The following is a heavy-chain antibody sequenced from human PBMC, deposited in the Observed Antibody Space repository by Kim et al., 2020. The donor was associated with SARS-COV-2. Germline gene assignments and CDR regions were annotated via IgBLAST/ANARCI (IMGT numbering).Heavy chain of an antibody. J-gene: IGHJ6*02. CDR2: T. Sequence: TNNHPSHKSRVTISVDTAKTQFSLKLGSVTAADTAVYYCARRAGYGMDVWGQGTTVTVSS. V-gene: IGHV4-59*01. CDR3: ARRAGYGMDV.